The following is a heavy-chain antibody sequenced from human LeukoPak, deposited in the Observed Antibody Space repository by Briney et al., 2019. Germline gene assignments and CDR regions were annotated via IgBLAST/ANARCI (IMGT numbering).Heavy chain of an antibody. V-gene: IGHV4-39*07. CDR1: GGSIRSSYYY. Sequence: PSETLSLTCTVSGGSIRSSYYYWGWIRQPPGKGLEWIGSIYDSGSTYYNPSLKSRVTISVDTSKNQFSLKLSSVTAADTAVYYCARDNYDTVLFYYSGMDVWGQGTTVTVSS. CDR2: IYDSGST. D-gene: IGHD4-11*01. CDR3: ARDNYDTVLFYYSGMDV. J-gene: IGHJ6*02.